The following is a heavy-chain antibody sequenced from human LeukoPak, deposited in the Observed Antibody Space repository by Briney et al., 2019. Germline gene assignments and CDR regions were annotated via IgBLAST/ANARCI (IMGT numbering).Heavy chain of an antibody. CDR1: GFTFSTYA. CDR2: ISTSGDRT. Sequence: GGSLRLSCAASGFTFSTYAMTWVRQAPGKGLEWVSGISTSGDRTYYADSMKGRLTISRDNSKNTLYLQMNSLRAEDTAEYYCARSAVGTSCCTAVDYWGQGTLVTVSS. V-gene: IGHV3-23*01. CDR3: ARSAVGTSCCTAVDY. J-gene: IGHJ4*02. D-gene: IGHD1-26*01.